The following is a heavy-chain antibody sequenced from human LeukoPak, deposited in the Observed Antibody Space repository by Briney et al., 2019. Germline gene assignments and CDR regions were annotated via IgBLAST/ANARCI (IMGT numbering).Heavy chain of an antibody. V-gene: IGHV3-13*01. D-gene: IGHD3-3*01. Sequence: HWVRQATGKGLEWVSAIGTAGGTYYPGSVKGRFTISRENSKNSLYLQMNSLRAGDTAVYYCARGVEYYDFWSGYSDLYYFDYWGQGTLVTVSS. J-gene: IGHJ4*02. CDR2: IGTAGGT. CDR3: ARGVEYYDFWSGYSDLYYFDY.